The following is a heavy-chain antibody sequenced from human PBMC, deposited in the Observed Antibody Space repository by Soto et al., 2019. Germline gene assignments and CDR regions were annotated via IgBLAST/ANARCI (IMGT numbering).Heavy chain of an antibody. V-gene: IGHV4-31*01. J-gene: IGHJ4*02. CDR3: ARGVVH. CDR1: GGSISSGGYY. Sequence: QVQLQESGPGLVKPSQTLSLTCTVSGGSISSGGYYWSWIRQHPGKGLEWIGYIYYSGSTYYNPXLXSXXTLSADTSKTQFSLKLSSVTAADTAVYYCARGVVHWGQGTLVTVSS. D-gene: IGHD2-21*01. CDR2: IYYSGST.